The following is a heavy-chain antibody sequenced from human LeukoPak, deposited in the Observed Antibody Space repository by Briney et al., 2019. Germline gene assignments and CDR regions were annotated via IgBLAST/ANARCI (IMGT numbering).Heavy chain of an antibody. J-gene: IGHJ4*02. V-gene: IGHV3-23*01. Sequence: GGSLRLSCAASGFTFNTYAMSWVRQAPGNGLEWVAGISGSGGSTGYADSVKGRFTISRDNSKNTLYLHMNSLRAEDTAVYYCAKDRRIAATYLSDYWGQGTLVSVSS. CDR2: ISGSGGST. CDR3: AKDRRIAATYLSDY. D-gene: IGHD6-13*01. CDR1: GFTFNTYA.